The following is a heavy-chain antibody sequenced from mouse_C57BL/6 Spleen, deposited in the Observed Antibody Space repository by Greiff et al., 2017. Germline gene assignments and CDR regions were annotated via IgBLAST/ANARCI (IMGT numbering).Heavy chain of an antibody. Sequence: QVQLKQPGAELVRPGSSVKLSCKASGYTFTSYWMHWGKQRPIQGLEWIGNIDPSDSETHYNQKFKDKATLTVDKSSSTAYMQLSSLTSEDAAVYYCALYDGYPHWYFDVWGTGTTVTVSS. CDR2: IDPSDSET. CDR3: ALYDGYPHWYFDV. J-gene: IGHJ1*03. D-gene: IGHD2-3*01. CDR1: GYTFTSYW. V-gene: IGHV1-52*01.